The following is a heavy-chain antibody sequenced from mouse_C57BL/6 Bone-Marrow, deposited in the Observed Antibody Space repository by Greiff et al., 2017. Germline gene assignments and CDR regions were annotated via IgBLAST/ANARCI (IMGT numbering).Heavy chain of an antibody. J-gene: IGHJ2*01. D-gene: IGHD1-1*01. V-gene: IGHV1-64*01. CDR3: ARPAYYYGSRD. Sequence: QVQLQQPGAELVKPGASVKLSCKASGYTFTSYWMHWVKQRPGQGLEWIGMIHPNSGSTNYNEKFKSKATLTVDKSSSTAYMQLSSLTSEDSAVYYCARPAYYYGSRDWGQGTTLTVSS. CDR2: IHPNSGST. CDR1: GYTFTSYW.